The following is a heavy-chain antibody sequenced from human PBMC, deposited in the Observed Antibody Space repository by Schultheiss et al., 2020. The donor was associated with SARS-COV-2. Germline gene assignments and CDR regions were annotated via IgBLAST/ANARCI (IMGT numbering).Heavy chain of an antibody. CDR1: GFTFSSYA. D-gene: IGHD4-11*01. CDR2: ISYDGSNK. V-gene: IGHV3-30-3*01. J-gene: IGHJ6*02. CDR3: ARDSPMGSNYAVGMDV. Sequence: GGSLRLSCAASGFTFSSYAMSWVRQAPGKGLEWVAVISYDGSNKYYADSVKGRFTISRDNSKNTLYLQMNSLRAEDTAVYYCARDSPMGSNYAVGMDVWGQGTTVTVSS.